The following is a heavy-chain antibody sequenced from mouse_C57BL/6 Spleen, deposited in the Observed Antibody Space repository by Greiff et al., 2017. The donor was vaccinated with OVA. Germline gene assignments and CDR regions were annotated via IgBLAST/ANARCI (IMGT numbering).Heavy chain of an antibody. CDR2: ISSGGDYI. CDR1: GFTFSSYA. D-gene: IGHD1-1*01. Sequence: EVQRVESGEGLVKPGGSLKLSCAASGFTFSSYAMSWVRQTPEKRLEWVAYISSGGDYIYYADPVKGRFTISRDNARNTLYMQRSSLKSEDTAMYYCTRDRGVGAMDYWGQGTSVTVSS. V-gene: IGHV5-9-1*02. CDR3: TRDRGVGAMDY. J-gene: IGHJ4*01.